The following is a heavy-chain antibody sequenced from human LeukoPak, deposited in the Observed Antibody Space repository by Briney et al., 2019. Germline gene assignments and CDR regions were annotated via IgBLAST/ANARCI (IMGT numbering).Heavy chain of an antibody. D-gene: IGHD2-2*01. CDR1: GGSLRPDGSY. J-gene: IGHJ6*02. CDR2: IYIDEIT. CDR3: VRLFTRAREYRYGMDV. Sequence: DPLSLPCTVSGGSLRPDGSYWAWVRQPPAKGLGWYVRIYIDEITHYNSYLQSQVTLSIATSKNQFSLKLTSVTATDTAVFYCVRLFTRAREYRYGMDVWGQGTVVTVSS. V-gene: IGHV4-39*01.